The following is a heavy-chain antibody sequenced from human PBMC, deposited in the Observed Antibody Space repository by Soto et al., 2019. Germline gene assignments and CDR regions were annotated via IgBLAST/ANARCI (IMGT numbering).Heavy chain of an antibody. J-gene: IGHJ4*02. CDR3: ASGLPGYFDN. CDR1: GFTFSSYG. Sequence: PGGSLRLSCAASGFTFSSYGMHWVRQAPGKGLEWVAVISYDGSNKYYADSVKGRITLTRDTSATTAYMELNSLRFEDTAIYYCASGLPGYFDNWGQGTLVTV. CDR2: ISYDGSNK. D-gene: IGHD4-17*01. V-gene: IGHV3-30*03.